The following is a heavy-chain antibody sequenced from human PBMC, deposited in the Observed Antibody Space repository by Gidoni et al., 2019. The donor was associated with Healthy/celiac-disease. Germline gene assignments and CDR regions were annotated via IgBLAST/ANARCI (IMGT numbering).Heavy chain of an antibody. Sequence: QMQLGQSGPEVKKPGTSVKVSCKASGFTFTSSAVQWVRQARGQRLEWIGWIVVGSGNTNYAQKFQERVTITRDMSTSTAYMELSSLRSEDTAVYYCAADKRLDYDFWSGYPSYYYYGMDVWGQGTTVTVSS. CDR2: IVVGSGNT. J-gene: IGHJ6*02. V-gene: IGHV1-58*01. CDR1: GFTFTSSA. CDR3: AADKRLDYDFWSGYPSYYYYGMDV. D-gene: IGHD3-3*01.